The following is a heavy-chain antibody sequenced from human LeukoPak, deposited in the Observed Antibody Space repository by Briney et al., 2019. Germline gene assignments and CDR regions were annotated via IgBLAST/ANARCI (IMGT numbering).Heavy chain of an antibody. Sequence: SETLSLTCAVSGGSIGSGGYSWSWIRQPPGKGLEWIGYIYHSGSTYYNPSLKSRVTISVDRSKNQFSLKLSSVTAADTAVYYCARSLSPTVTTFGFAFDIWGQGTMVTVSS. CDR1: GGSIGSGGYS. D-gene: IGHD4-17*01. CDR2: IYHSGST. V-gene: IGHV4-30-2*01. J-gene: IGHJ3*02. CDR3: ARSLSPTVTTFGFAFDI.